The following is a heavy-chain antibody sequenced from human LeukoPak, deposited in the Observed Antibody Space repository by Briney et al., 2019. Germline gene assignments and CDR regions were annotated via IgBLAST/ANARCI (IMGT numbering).Heavy chain of an antibody. Sequence: GGSLRLSCAASGFTFSSYEMNWVRQAPGKGLEWVSYISCSGTTIYYADSVKGRFTISRDNAKNSLYLQMNSLRAGDTAVYYCARDARPWDDPDAFDIWGQGTMVTVSS. J-gene: IGHJ3*02. D-gene: IGHD1-26*01. CDR3: ARDARPWDDPDAFDI. CDR1: GFTFSSYE. CDR2: ISCSGTTI. V-gene: IGHV3-48*03.